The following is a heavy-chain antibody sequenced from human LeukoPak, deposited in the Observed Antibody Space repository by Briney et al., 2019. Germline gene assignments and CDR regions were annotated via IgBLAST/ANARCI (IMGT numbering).Heavy chain of an antibody. J-gene: IGHJ4*02. CDR2: ISYDGSNK. Sequence: PGGSLRLSCAASGFTFSSYGMHWVRQAPGKGLEWVAVISYDGSNKYYADSVKGRSTISRDNSKNTLYLQMNSLRAEDTAVYYCAKDRQQLAHYFDYWGQGTLVTVSS. V-gene: IGHV3-30*18. CDR1: GFTFSSYG. D-gene: IGHD6-13*01. CDR3: AKDRQQLAHYFDY.